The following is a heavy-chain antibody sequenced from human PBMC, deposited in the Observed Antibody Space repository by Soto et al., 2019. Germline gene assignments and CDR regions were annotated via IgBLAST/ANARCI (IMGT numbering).Heavy chain of an antibody. J-gene: IGHJ4*02. CDR1: GYTFTSYG. D-gene: IGHD1-26*01. CDR3: ARGELVLDY. CDR2: INTGNGDT. V-gene: IGHV1-3*04. Sequence: ASVKVSCKASGYTFTSYGMHWVRQAPGQRLEWMGWINTGNGDTRYSQKFQDRVAITRDTSTSTAYMELGGLISEDTAVYFCARGELVLDYWGQGTQVTVSS.